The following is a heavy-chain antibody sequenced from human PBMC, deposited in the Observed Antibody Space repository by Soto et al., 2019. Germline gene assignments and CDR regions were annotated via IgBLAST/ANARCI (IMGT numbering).Heavy chain of an antibody. Sequence: SETLSLTCTVSGGSISSYYWSWIRQPPGKGLEWIGYIYYSGSTNYNPSLKSRVTISVDTSKNQFSLKLSSVTAADTAVYYCARHKARYCSGGSCYSWADLDYWGQGTLVTVSS. CDR3: ARHKARYCSGGSCYSWADLDY. D-gene: IGHD2-15*01. J-gene: IGHJ4*02. CDR1: GGSISSYY. CDR2: IYYSGST. V-gene: IGHV4-59*08.